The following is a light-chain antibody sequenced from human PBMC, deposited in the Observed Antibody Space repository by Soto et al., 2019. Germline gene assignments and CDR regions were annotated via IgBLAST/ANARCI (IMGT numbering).Light chain of an antibody. CDR3: QQYNYWPPYT. V-gene: IGKV3-15*01. CDR1: QSVNSN. J-gene: IGKJ2*01. Sequence: IGMTQSPATLSLSPGERATLSCRASQSVNSNLAWYQQKPGQAPRLLIYDTSTRATGIPARFSGSGSGTEFTLTISSLQSEDFAVYYCQQYNYWPPYTFGQGTKLEIK. CDR2: DTS.